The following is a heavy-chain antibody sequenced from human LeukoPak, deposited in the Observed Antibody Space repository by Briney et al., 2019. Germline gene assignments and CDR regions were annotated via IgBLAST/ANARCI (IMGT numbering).Heavy chain of an antibody. J-gene: IGHJ4*02. D-gene: IGHD2-8*01. CDR1: GGSISSYY. V-gene: IGHV4-59*12. CDR2: TYYSGST. Sequence: KPSETLSLTCTVSGGSISSYYWSWIRQPPGKGLEWIGYTYYSGSTNYNPSLRSRVTISVETSKNQFSLKLSSVTAADTAVYYCASRPNLYCSHGVCYISDYWGQGTLVTVSS. CDR3: ASRPNLYCSHGVCYISDY.